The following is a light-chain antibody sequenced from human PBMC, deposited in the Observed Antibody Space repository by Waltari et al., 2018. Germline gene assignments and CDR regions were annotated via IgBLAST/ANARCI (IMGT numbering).Light chain of an antibody. J-gene: IGLJ2*01. CDR2: DVT. CDR3: TLKRGSNTVV. CDR1: SSDIAFYNY. Sequence: QSALTQPASVSGSPGQSITISCTGASSDIAFYNYVCWYQQHPGKAPKLIIYDVTNRPSGVSTRFSGSKSGTTASLTISGLRAEDEAEYYCTLKRGSNTVVFGGGTKLTVL. V-gene: IGLV2-14*01.